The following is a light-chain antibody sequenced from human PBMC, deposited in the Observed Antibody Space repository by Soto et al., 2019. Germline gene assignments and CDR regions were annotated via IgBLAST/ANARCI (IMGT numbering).Light chain of an antibody. J-gene: IGKJ4*01. CDR1: QSVSRY. CDR2: DAS. V-gene: IGKV3-11*01. CDR3: QQRSNWPT. Sequence: EMVLTQSPDTLSLSPGERATLSCRASQSVSRYIAWYQQKPGQAPRLLIYDASNRAAGIPARFSGSGSGTDFTLTISSLEPEDFAVYYCQQRSNWPTFGGGTKVEIK.